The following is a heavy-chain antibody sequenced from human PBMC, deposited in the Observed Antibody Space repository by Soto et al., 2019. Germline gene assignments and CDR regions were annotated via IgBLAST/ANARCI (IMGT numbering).Heavy chain of an antibody. V-gene: IGHV4-34*01. CDR1: GVSFSGYY. D-gene: IGHD6-6*01. CDR2: INHSGST. J-gene: IGHJ5*02. CDR3: ARVSIPARAFDP. Sequence: PSETLSLTCAVYGVSFSGYYWSWIRQPPGKGLEWIGEINHSGSTNYNPSLKSRVTIPVDTSKNQFSLKLSSVTAADTAVYYCARVSIPARAFDPWGQGTLVTVSS.